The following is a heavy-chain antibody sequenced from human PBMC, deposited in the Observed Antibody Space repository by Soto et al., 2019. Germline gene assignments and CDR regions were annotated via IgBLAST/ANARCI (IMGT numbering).Heavy chain of an antibody. J-gene: IGHJ5*02. CDR3: ARAGYYDPFDP. V-gene: IGHV4-34*01. D-gene: IGHD3-3*01. CDR1: GGSISGYY. CDR2: INHSGST. Sequence: AETLSLTCAVYGGSISGYYWSWIRQPPGKGLEWIGEINHSGSTNYNPSLKSRVTISVDTSKNQFSLKLSSVTAADTAVYYCARAGYYDPFDPWGQGTLVTVSS.